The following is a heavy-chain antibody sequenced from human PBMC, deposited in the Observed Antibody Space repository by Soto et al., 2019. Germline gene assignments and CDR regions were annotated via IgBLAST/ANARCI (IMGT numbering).Heavy chain of an antibody. Sequence: GGSLRLSCVASGFTFSNYAMHWVRQTPGKGLEWVAVMSHDGTNQYYADSVKGRFTISRDNSKNTLYLQMNSLRAEDTAVYYRARGDNFYDSSGYYYWGQGTLVTVSS. CDR1: GFTFSNYA. V-gene: IGHV3-30-3*01. CDR3: ARGDNFYDSSGYYY. CDR2: MSHDGTNQ. D-gene: IGHD3-22*01. J-gene: IGHJ4*02.